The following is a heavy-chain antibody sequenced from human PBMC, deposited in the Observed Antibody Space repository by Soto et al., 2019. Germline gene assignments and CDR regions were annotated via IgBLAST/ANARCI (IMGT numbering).Heavy chain of an antibody. CDR2: INAGNGNT. V-gene: IGHV1-3*01. D-gene: IGHD6-19*01. CDR1: VYTFSSYA. J-gene: IGHJ3*02. Sequence: ASVKVSCTESVYTFSSYAMHWVRQAPGQRLEWMGWINAGNGNTKYSQKFQGRVTITRDTSASTAYMELSSLRSEDTAVYYCARGAGSGWDDAFDIWGQGTMVTVSS. CDR3: ARGAGSGWDDAFDI.